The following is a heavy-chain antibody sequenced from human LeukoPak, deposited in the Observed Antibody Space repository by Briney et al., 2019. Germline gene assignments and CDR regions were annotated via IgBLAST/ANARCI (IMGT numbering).Heavy chain of an antibody. CDR3: ARDFLEDSY. D-gene: IGHD3-3*01. V-gene: IGHV3-48*01. Sequence: TGGSLRLSCAASGFTFSSYNMNWVRQAPGKGLEWLSYISSSSSTIYYADSVKGRFTISRDNAKNSPYLQMNSLRAEDTAVYYCARDFLEDSYWGQGTLVTVSS. CDR2: ISSSSSTI. CDR1: GFTFSSYN. J-gene: IGHJ4*02.